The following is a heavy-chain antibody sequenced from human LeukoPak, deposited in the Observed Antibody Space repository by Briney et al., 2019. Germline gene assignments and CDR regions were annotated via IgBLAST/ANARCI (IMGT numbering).Heavy chain of an antibody. D-gene: IGHD6-6*01. CDR1: GFTVSSNY. Sequence: GGSLRLSCAASGFTVSSNYMSWVRQAPGKGLEWVSIIYSGGSTYYADSVKGRFTISRDSSKNTLYLQMNSLRAEDTAVYYCAKDSYSSSSSFDYWGQGTLVTVSS. CDR2: IYSGGST. J-gene: IGHJ4*02. CDR3: AKDSYSSSSSFDY. V-gene: IGHV3-66*01.